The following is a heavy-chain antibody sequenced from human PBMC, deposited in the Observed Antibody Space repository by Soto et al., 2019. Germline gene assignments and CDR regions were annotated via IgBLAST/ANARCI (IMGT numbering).Heavy chain of an antibody. V-gene: IGHV2-5*02. CDR3: AHRRYYNWGYTMIVVDGFDP. D-gene: IGHD3-22*01. J-gene: IGHJ5*02. CDR1: GFSLSTSGVG. CDR2: IYWDDDK. Sequence: QITLKESGPTLVKPTQTLTLTCTFSGFSLSTSGVGVGWIRQPPGKALEWLALIYWDDDKRYSPSLKSRLTITKDTSKTQVVLTVTNMDPVDTATYYCAHRRYYNWGYTMIVVDGFDPWGQGTLVTVSS.